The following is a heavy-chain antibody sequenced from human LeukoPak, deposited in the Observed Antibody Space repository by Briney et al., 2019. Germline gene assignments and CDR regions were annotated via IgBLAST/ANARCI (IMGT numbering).Heavy chain of an antibody. J-gene: IGHJ4*02. Sequence: GGSLRLSCAASGFTFSSYAMSWVRQAPGKGLEWVSAISGSGGSTYYADSVKGRFTISRDNSKNTLYLQMNSLRAEDTAVYYCAKVGDYDFWSGYPGDYWGQGTLVTVSS. CDR3: AKVGDYDFWSGYPGDY. CDR1: GFTFSSYA. CDR2: ISGSGGST. D-gene: IGHD3-3*01. V-gene: IGHV3-23*01.